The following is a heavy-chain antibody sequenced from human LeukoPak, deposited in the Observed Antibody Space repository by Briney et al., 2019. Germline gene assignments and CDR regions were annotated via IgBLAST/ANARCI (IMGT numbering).Heavy chain of an antibody. D-gene: IGHD5-24*01. CDR2: ISGSGGST. CDR3: AKDPEMATIVFDY. CDR1: GFTFSSYW. V-gene: IGHV3-23*01. J-gene: IGHJ4*02. Sequence: PGGSLRLSCAASGFTFSSYWMSWVRQAPGKGLEWVSAISGSGGSTYYADSVKGRFTISRDNSKNTLYLQMNSLRAEDTAVYYCAKDPEMATIVFDYWGQGTLVTVSS.